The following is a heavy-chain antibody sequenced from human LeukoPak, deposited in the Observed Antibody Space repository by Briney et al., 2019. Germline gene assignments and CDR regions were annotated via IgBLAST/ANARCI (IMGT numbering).Heavy chain of an antibody. CDR3: ARLAGTTSFYYYGMDV. J-gene: IGHJ6*02. V-gene: IGHV3-7*01. D-gene: IGHD1-7*01. CDR1: GFTFSSYW. CDR2: IKQDGSEK. Sequence: GGSLRLSCVASGFTFSSYWMSWVRQAPGKGLEWVANIKQDGSEKYYVDSVKSRFTISRDNAKNSLYLQTNSLRVEDTAVYYCARLAGTTSFYYYGMDVWGQGTTVTVSS.